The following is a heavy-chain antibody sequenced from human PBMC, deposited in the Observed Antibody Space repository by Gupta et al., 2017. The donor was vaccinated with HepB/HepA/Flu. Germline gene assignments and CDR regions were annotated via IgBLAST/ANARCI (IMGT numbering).Heavy chain of an antibody. V-gene: IGHV3-30*18. D-gene: IGHD3-22*01. Sequence: QVQLVESGGGVVQPGRSLRLSCAASGFTFSRYGLQWVRQAPGKGLEWVAVISYDGSNKYYADSVKGRFTISRDNAKNTLYLQMNSLRAEDTAVYYCAKDRDSSGYYWIGWGQGSLVTVSS. J-gene: IGHJ4*02. CDR3: AKDRDSSGYYWIG. CDR2: ISYDGSNK. CDR1: GFTFSRYG.